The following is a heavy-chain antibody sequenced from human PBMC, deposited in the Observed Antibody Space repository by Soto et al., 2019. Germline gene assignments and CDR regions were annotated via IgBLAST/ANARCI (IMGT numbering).Heavy chain of an antibody. D-gene: IGHD6-13*01. CDR3: ARWAPAGRGDV. CDR2: IFYTGST. CDR1: GGSISSGGFY. Sequence: KASETLSLTCSVSGGSISSGGFYWSWIRQHPGKGLEWIGYIFYTGSTYYNPSLKSRLNIAVDTSKSQFSLVLNSVTAADTAVYYCARWAPAGRGDVWGQGTTVTVSS. J-gene: IGHJ6*02. V-gene: IGHV4-31*03.